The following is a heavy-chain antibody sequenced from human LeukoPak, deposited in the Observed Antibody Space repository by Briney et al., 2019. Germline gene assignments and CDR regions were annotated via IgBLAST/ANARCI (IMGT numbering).Heavy chain of an antibody. D-gene: IGHD6-13*01. V-gene: IGHV4-39*07. Sequence: SETLSLTCTVSGGSISSSSYYWGLIRQPPGKGLEWIGSIYYSGSTYYNPSLKSRVTISVDTSKNQFSLKLSSVTAADTAVYYCASLCIAAAGDHFDYWGQGTLVTVSS. CDR3: ASLCIAAAGDHFDY. CDR2: IYYSGST. CDR1: GGSISSSSYY. J-gene: IGHJ4*02.